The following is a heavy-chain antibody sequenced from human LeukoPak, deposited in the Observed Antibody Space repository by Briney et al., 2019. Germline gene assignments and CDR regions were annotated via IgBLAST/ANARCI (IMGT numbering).Heavy chain of an antibody. CDR2: IYYSGST. J-gene: IGHJ4*02. V-gene: IGHV4-59*01. CDR1: GDSISNYY. D-gene: IGHD3-10*01. Sequence: SETLSLTCTVSGDSISNYYWSWIRQPPGKGLEWIGYIYYSGSTNYNPFLRSRVTISVDTSKNQFSLKLTSVTAADTAVYYCARYSYGGYSFDSWGQGTLVTVSS. CDR3: ARYSYGGYSFDS.